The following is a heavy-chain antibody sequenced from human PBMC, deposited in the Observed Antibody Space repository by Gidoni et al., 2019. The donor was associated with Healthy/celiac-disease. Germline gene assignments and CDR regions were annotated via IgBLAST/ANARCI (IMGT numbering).Heavy chain of an antibody. D-gene: IGHD3-22*01. CDR2: IYTSGST. J-gene: IGHJ3*02. CDR3: ARGVYYYDSSGYYADDAFDI. CDR1: GGSISSGSYY. Sequence: QVQLQESGPGLVQPSQTLSLTCTVSGGSISSGSYYWSWIRQTAGKGLEWIGRIYTSGSTNYNPSLKSRVTISVDTSKNQFSLKLSSVTAADTAVYYCARGVYYYDSSGYYADDAFDIWGQGTMVTVSS. V-gene: IGHV4-61*02.